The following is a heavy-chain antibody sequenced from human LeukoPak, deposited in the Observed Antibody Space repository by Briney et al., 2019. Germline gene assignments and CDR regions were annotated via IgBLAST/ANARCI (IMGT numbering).Heavy chain of an antibody. CDR3: AKDTSGWPHYGMDV. J-gene: IGHJ6*02. Sequence: GGSLRLSCAASGFTFDDYAMHWVRQAPGKGLEGVSGISWNSGSIGYADSVKGRFTISRDNAKNSLYLQMNSLRAEDTALYYCAKDTSGWPHYGMDVWGQGTTVTVSS. CDR2: ISWNSGSI. V-gene: IGHV3-9*01. D-gene: IGHD6-19*01. CDR1: GFTFDDYA.